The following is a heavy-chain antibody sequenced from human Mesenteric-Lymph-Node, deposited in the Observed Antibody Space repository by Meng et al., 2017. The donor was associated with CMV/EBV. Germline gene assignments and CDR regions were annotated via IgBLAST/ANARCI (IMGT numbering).Heavy chain of an antibody. J-gene: IGHJ5*02. D-gene: IGHD4-11*01. Sequence: GESLKISCAASGFTFSSYGMHWVRQAPGKGLEWVAFIRYDGSNKYYADSVKGRFTISRDNSMDTLYLQMNSLRAEDTAVYYCAKDPGLQSTGYNWFDPWGQGTLVTVSS. CDR1: GFTFSSYG. CDR2: IRYDGSNK. V-gene: IGHV3-30*02. CDR3: AKDPGLQSTGYNWFDP.